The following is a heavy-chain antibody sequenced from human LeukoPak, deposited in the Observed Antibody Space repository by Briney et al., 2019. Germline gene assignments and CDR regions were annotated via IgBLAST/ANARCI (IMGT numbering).Heavy chain of an antibody. CDR2: IYTRGST. CDR3: ARGRYCSADICSGGDAFDI. V-gene: IGHV4-4*07. J-gene: IGHJ3*02. CDR1: GGSINNYY. D-gene: IGHD2-15*01. Sequence: SETLSLTCTVSGGSINNYYWSWIRQPAGKGLEWIGRIYTRGSTNYNPSRKSRVTMSVDTSKNQFSLKLSSVTAADTAVYYCARGRYCSADICSGGDAFDIWGQGTMVSVSS.